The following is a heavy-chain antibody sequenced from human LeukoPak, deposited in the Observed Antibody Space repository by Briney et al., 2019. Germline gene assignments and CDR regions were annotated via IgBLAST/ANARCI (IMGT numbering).Heavy chain of an antibody. CDR2: IGQDGSEK. CDR1: GFTFSSAW. D-gene: IGHD2-8*02. Sequence: GGSLRLSCAVSGFTFSSAWMSWVRQAPGKGLEWVAHIGQDGSEKYYVDSVKGRVTISRDNAENALYLQMNSLRVDDTAVYYCVRDHCTGAGCQGRDAFDKWGQGTMVIVSS. J-gene: IGHJ3*02. CDR3: VRDHCTGAGCQGRDAFDK. V-gene: IGHV3-7*01.